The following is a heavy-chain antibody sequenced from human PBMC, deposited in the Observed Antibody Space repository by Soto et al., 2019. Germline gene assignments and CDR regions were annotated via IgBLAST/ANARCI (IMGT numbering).Heavy chain of an antibody. CDR3: ARFGSSSPYYYYGMDV. J-gene: IGHJ6*02. CDR2: IYPGDSDT. D-gene: IGHD6-6*01. V-gene: IGHV5-51*01. CDR1: GYSFTSYW. Sequence: GESLKISCKGSGYSFTSYWIGWVRQMPGKGLEWMGIIYPGDSDTRYSPSFQGQVTISAAKSISTAYLQWSSLKASDTAMYYCARFGSSSPYYYYGMDVWGQGTTVTVSS.